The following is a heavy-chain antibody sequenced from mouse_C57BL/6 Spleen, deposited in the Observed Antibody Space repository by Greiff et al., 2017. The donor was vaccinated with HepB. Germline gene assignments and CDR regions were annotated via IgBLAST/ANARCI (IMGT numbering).Heavy chain of an antibody. CDR3: ARELRPWYFDV. CDR2: INPYNGGT. CDR1: GYTFTDYY. V-gene: IGHV1-19*01. Sequence: EVQLQQSGPVLVKPGASVKMSCKASGYTFTDYYMNWVKQSHGKSLEWIGVINPYNGGTSYNQKSKGKAALTVDKSSSTAYMELNSLTSEDSAVYYCARELRPWYFDVWGTGTTVTVSS. D-gene: IGHD1-1*01. J-gene: IGHJ1*03.